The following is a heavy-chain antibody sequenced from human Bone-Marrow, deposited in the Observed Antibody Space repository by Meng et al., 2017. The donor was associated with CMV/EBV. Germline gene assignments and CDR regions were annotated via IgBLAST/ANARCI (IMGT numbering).Heavy chain of an antibody. D-gene: IGHD3-3*01. V-gene: IGHV3-48*04. CDR2: ISSSSSTI. J-gene: IGHJ6*02. CDR1: GFTFSSYS. Sequence: GGSLRLSCAASGFTFSSYSMNWVRQAPGKGLEWVSYISSSSSTIYYADSVKGRFTIPRDNAKNSLYLQMNSLRAEDTAVYYCARPYDFWSGYLNGMDVWGQGTTVTVSS. CDR3: ARPYDFWSGYLNGMDV.